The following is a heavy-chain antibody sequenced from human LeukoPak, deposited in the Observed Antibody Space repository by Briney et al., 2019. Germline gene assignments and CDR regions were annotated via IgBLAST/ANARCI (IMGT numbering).Heavy chain of an antibody. CDR1: GGSISSYY. V-gene: IGHV4-59*01. D-gene: IGHD6-19*01. Sequence: SETLSLTCTVSGGSISSYYWSWIRQPPGKGLEWIGYIYYSGSTNYNPSLKSRVTISVDTSKNQFSLKLSSVTAADTAVYYCARDPGYSSGWYWFDPWGQGTLVTVSS. J-gene: IGHJ5*02. CDR3: ARDPGYSSGWYWFDP. CDR2: IYYSGST.